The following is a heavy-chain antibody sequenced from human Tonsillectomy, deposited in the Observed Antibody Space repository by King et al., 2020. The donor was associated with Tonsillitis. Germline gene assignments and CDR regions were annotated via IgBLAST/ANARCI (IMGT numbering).Heavy chain of an antibody. Sequence: QLVQSGAEVKKPGASVKVSCKASGYTFTGYHMHWVRQARGQGLEWMGWISPNSGGPNYAQMFQVRVTMTRDTSITTAYMELSGLRSDDTAVYYCAKIGTAYGAFDIWGQGTMVTVSS. CDR2: ISPNSGGP. V-gene: IGHV1-2*02. CDR1: GYTFTGYH. J-gene: IGHJ3*02. CDR3: AKIGTAYGAFDI. D-gene: IGHD3-10*01.